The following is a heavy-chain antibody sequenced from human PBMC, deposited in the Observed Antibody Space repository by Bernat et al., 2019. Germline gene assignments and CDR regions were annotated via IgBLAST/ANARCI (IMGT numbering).Heavy chain of an antibody. CDR3: ARDRLAVAGFDY. D-gene: IGHD6-19*01. Sequence: VQLVESGGGLVKPGGSLRLSCAASGFTFSDYYMSWIRQAPGKGLEWVSYISSSSSYTNYADSVKGRFTISRDNAKNSLYLQMNSLRAEDTAVYYCARDRLAVAGFDYWGQGTLVTVSS. V-gene: IGHV3-11*06. CDR1: GFTFSDYY. CDR2: ISSSSSYT. J-gene: IGHJ4*02.